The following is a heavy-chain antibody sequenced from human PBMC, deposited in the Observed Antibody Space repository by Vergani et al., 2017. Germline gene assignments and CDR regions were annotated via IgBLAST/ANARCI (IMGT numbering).Heavy chain of an antibody. D-gene: IGHD6-6*01. Sequence: EVQLEESGGGLVLPGRSLRLSCVASGFTSAGYAMHWVRQAPGKGLEWVSGISWNSNSIGYADSVKGRVTISGDNAKNSLYLQMNSLRAEDTALYYCAKDLGTSSGGGWFDPWGQGTLVTVSS. J-gene: IGHJ5*02. CDR3: AKDLGTSSGGGWFDP. CDR2: ISWNSNSI. V-gene: IGHV3-9*02. CDR1: GFTSAGYA.